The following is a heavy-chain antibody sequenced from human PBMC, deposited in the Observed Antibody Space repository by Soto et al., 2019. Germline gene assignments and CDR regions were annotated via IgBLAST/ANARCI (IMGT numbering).Heavy chain of an antibody. CDR2: MSYSGST. CDR3: ARDGGAYHNWFAL. V-gene: IGHV4-31*03. D-gene: IGHD3-16*01. Sequence: HVQLQESGPGLGKPSQTLSLTCTVSGDSISSGGFYWNWIRQHPGQGLEWIAYMSYSGSTDSNPSLNSRLTVSLGTSENPFSLRLISVTAADTAVYLCARDGGAYHNWFALWGQGPLVTVSS. CDR1: GDSISSGGFY. J-gene: IGHJ5*02.